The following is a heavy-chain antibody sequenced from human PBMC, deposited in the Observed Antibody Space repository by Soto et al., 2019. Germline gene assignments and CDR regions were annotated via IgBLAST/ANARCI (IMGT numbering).Heavy chain of an antibody. D-gene: IGHD2-15*01. V-gene: IGHV4-39*01. CDR3: ARHLTYCSAGSCYYAMDV. CDR2: IFYSGST. Sequence: SETLSLTCTVSGGSISSSSYYWGWIRQPPGKGLEWIGSIFYSGSTYYNPSLKSRVTISVDTSKNQFSLKLSSVTAADTAVYYCARHLTYCSAGSCYYAMDVWGQGSTVTVSS. CDR1: GGSISSSSYY. J-gene: IGHJ6*02.